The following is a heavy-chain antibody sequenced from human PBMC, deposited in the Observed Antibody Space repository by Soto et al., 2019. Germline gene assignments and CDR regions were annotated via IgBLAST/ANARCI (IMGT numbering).Heavy chain of an antibody. Sequence: TLSLTCAVSGVSISSGGYSWSWIRQPPGKGLEWIGYISHSGSTYYNPSLKSRVTISVGRSKNQFSLKLSSVTAADTAVYYCARLGGAAATAFDIWGQGTMVT. V-gene: IGHV4-30-2*01. D-gene: IGHD2-15*01. CDR3: ARLGGAAATAFDI. J-gene: IGHJ3*02. CDR2: ISHSGST. CDR1: GVSISSGGYS.